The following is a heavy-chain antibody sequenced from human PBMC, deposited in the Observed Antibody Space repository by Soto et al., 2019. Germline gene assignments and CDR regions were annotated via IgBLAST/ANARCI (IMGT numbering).Heavy chain of an antibody. V-gene: IGHV1-69*13. CDR1: GGTFSSYA. CDR3: ASGLAEAGTTYFDP. Sequence: SVKVSCKASGGTFSSYAISWVRQAPGQGLEWMGGIIPIFGTANYAQKFQGRVTITADESTSTAYMELSSLRSEDTAVYYCASGLAEAGTTYFDPWGRGALVTVSP. CDR2: IIPIFGTA. J-gene: IGHJ2*01. D-gene: IGHD6-19*01.